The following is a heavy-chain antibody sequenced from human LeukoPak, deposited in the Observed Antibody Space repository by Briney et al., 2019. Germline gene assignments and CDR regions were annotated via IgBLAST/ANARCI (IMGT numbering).Heavy chain of an antibody. CDR2: ISAYNGNT. Sequence: ASVKVSCKASGYTFTSYGISWVRQAPGQGLEWMGWISAYNGNTNYAQKLQGRVTMTTDTSTSTAYMELRSLRSEDTAVYYCARVSGQRDYEAYYYYYYMDVWGKGTTVTISS. D-gene: IGHD4-17*01. CDR1: GYTFTSYG. CDR3: ARVSGQRDYEAYYYYYYMDV. J-gene: IGHJ6*03. V-gene: IGHV1-18*01.